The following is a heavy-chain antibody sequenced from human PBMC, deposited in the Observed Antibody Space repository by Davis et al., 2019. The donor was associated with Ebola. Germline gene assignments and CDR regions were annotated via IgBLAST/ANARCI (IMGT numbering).Heavy chain of an antibody. CDR1: GYTFTGYY. V-gene: IGHV1-2*06. J-gene: IGHJ6*03. CDR3: ARALRERGATTRGSYYYYYMDV. D-gene: IGHD1-26*01. CDR2: INPNSGGT. Sequence: SVKVSCKASGYTFTGYYMHWVRQAPGQGLEWMGRINPNSGGTNYAQRLQGRVTMTRDTSISTAYMELSGLRSDDTAVYYCARALRERGATTRGSYYYYYMDVWGKGTTVTVSS.